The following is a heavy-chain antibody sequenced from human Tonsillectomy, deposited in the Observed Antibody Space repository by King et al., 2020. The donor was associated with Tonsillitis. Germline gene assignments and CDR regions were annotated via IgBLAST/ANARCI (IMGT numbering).Heavy chain of an antibody. D-gene: IGHD5-12*01. J-gene: IGHJ6*02. CDR1: GFTFSSYC. Sequence: GQLVQSGGGVVQPGGSLRLSCAASGFTFSSYCIHWVRQAPGKGLEWVAFIRYDGNSKYYADSVKGRFTISRDKSKNTLYLQMNSLRAEDTAVYYCDLTSNSGYDYYYYGMDVWGQGTTVTVSS. V-gene: IGHV3-30*02. CDR3: DLTSNSGYDYYYYGMDV. CDR2: IRYDGNSK.